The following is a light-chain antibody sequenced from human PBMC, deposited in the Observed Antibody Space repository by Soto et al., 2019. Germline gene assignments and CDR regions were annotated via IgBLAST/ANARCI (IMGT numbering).Light chain of an antibody. CDR3: SSYSNTSSTPVL. V-gene: IGLV2-14*01. J-gene: IGLJ2*01. CDR2: EVT. Sequence: QSALTQPASVSGSPGQSITISCTGTTSDIGRYNYVSWYQQFPGKVPKLLIYEVTSRPSEVSARFSGSKSGSTASLTISGLQAEDEADYYCSSYSNTSSTPVLFGGGTKVTVL. CDR1: TSDIGRYNY.